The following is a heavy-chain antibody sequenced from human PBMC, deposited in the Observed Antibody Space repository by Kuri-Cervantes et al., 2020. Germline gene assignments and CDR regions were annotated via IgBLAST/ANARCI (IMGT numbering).Heavy chain of an antibody. CDR2: ISYDGSNK. J-gene: IGHJ3*02. CDR3: ARGGVRGVIDGFDI. Sequence: GGSLRLSCAASGFTFNKYVMHWVRRAPGKGLEWVAVISYDGSNKYYADSVKGRFTISRDNSKNTLYLQMNSLRAEDTAVYYCARGGVRGVIDGFDIWGQGTMVTVSS. V-gene: IGHV3-30-3*01. CDR1: GFTFNKYV. D-gene: IGHD3-10*01.